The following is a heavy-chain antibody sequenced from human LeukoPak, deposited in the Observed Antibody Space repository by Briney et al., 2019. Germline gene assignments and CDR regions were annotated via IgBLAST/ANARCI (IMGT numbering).Heavy chain of an antibody. J-gene: IGHJ6*02. CDR3: AKDMGYCSSTSCRGYYYYYGMDV. V-gene: IGHV3-23*01. CDR2: ISGSGGST. Sequence: PGASLRLSCAASGFTFSSYAMSWVRQAPGKGLEWVSAISGSGGSTYYADSVKGRFTISRDNSKNTLYLQMNSLRAEDTAVYYCAKDMGYCSSTSCRGYYYYYGMDVWGQGTTVTVSS. D-gene: IGHD2-2*01. CDR1: GFTFSSYA.